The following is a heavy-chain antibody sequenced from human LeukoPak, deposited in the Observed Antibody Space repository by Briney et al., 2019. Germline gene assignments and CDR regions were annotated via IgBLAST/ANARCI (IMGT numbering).Heavy chain of an antibody. D-gene: IGHD6-13*01. CDR1: GYTFTSYD. CDR3: ARGFIVIGAAAGTVDYYYMDV. Sequence: GASVKVSCKGSGYTFTSYDINWVRQATGQGLEWMGWMNPNSGNTGYAQKFQGRVTMTRNTSISTAYMELSSLRSEDTVVYYCARGFIVIGAAAGTVDYYYMDVWGKGTTVTISS. V-gene: IGHV1-8*01. J-gene: IGHJ6*03. CDR2: MNPNSGNT.